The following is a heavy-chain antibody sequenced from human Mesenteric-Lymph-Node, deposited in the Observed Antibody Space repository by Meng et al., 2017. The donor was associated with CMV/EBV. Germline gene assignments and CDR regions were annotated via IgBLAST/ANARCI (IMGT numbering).Heavy chain of an antibody. CDR3: ARVPEYSGYEGMGGMDV. V-gene: IGHV1-8*01. Sequence: ASVKVSCKVSGYTFTTYDINWVRQATGQGLEWMGWMNPKSGNTGYAQKFQGRVTMTRNTSISTAYMELGSLTSEDAAVYYCARVPEYSGYEGMGGMDVWGQGTTVTVSS. CDR2: MNPKSGNT. CDR1: GYTFTTYD. D-gene: IGHD5-12*01. J-gene: IGHJ6*02.